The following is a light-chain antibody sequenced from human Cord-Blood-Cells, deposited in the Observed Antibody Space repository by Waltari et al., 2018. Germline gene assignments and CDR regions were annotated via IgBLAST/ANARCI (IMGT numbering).Light chain of an antibody. CDR2: DVS. CDR1: SSDVGGYNY. V-gene: IGLV2-14*01. J-gene: IGLJ2*01. Sequence: QSALTQPASVSGSPGQSITISCTGTSSDVGGYNYVSWYQQHPGKAPKLMIYDVSNRPSGVSNRFSGSKSGNTASLTISGLQAEDEADYSCSSYKSSSTLVFGGGTKLTVL. CDR3: SSYKSSSTLV.